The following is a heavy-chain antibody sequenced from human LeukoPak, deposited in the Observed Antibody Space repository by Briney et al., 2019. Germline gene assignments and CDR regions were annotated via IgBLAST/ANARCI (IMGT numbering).Heavy chain of an antibody. J-gene: IGHJ4*02. V-gene: IGHV3-30*02. CDR2: IRYDGSNK. CDR3: AKAIHSSSSGVVDY. D-gene: IGHD6-6*01. Sequence: GGSLRLSSAASGFTFSNYAMHWVRQAPGKGLEWVTFIRYDGSNKYYAESVKGRFTISRDNSKNTLYLQMSSLRAEDTAVYYCAKAIHSSSSGVVDYWGQGTLVTVSS. CDR1: GFTFSNYA.